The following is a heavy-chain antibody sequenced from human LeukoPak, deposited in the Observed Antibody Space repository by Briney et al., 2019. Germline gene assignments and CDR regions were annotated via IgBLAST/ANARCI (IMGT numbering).Heavy chain of an antibody. CDR3: ARGGYTFGYDDY. Sequence: GGSLRLSCAASGFTFSSYWIHWVRQAPGKGLQWVSYISSSGNTIYYADSVKGRFTISRDNAKNSLYLQMNSLRAEDTAVYYCARGGYTFGYDDYWGQGTLVTVSS. V-gene: IGHV3-48*04. D-gene: IGHD5-18*01. CDR2: ISSSGNTI. CDR1: GFTFSSYW. J-gene: IGHJ4*02.